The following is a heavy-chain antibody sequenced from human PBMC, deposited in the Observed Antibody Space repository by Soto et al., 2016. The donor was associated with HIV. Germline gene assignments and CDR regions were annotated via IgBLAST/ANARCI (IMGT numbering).Heavy chain of an antibody. V-gene: IGHV4-59*01. CDR2: IYYSGST. Sequence: QVQLQESGPGLVKPSETLSLTCTVSGGSISSYYWSWIRQPPGKGLEWIGYIYYSGSTNYNPSLKSRVTISVDTSKNQFSLKLSSVTAADTAVYYCASGKYGDYVDYWGQGTLVTVSS. CDR1: GGSISSYY. CDR3: ASGKYGDYVDY. D-gene: IGHD4-17*01. J-gene: IGHJ4*02.